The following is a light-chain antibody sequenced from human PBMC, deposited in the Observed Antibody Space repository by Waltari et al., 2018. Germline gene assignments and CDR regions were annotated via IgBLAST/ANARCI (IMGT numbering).Light chain of an antibody. CDR3: QQRSNWPRGGYT. CDR1: QSVSSD. CDR2: DAS. V-gene: IGKV3-11*01. J-gene: IGKJ2*01. Sequence: EIVLTQSPATLSLSPGERATLSCRASQSVSSDLAWYQQKPGQAPRLLIYDASNRATGIPARFSGSGSGTDFTLTISSLEPEDVAVYYCQQRSNWPRGGYTFGQGTKLEIK.